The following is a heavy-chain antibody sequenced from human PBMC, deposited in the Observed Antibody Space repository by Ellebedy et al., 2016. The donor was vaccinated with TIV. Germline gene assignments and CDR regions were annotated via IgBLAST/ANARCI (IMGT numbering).Heavy chain of an antibody. V-gene: IGHV3-30*18. D-gene: IGHD3-22*01. CDR3: VKGGYDRSGYYAPPVEC. Sequence: GESLKISCAASGFAFSSYAMHWVRQAPGKGLEWVAVIANDESGRHYAASVKGRFTISRDNSKNTLDLQMNSLRVEDTAVYYCVKGGYDRSGYYAPPVECWGQGTLVTVSS. CDR2: IANDESGR. J-gene: IGHJ4*02. CDR1: GFAFSSYA.